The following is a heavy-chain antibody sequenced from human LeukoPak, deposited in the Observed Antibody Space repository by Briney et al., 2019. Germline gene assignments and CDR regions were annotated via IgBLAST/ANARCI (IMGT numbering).Heavy chain of an antibody. J-gene: IGHJ4*02. Sequence: GGSLRLSCVGSGFTFDTYEMNWVRQAPGKGLEWLSFISRGGFEIHYAASVEGRFTISRDDAKNTLYLQMTSLRDEDTAVYYCAMGGSQGVCSFSTCYGDYWGQGTLVTVSS. D-gene: IGHD2-15*01. CDR3: AMGGSQGVCSFSTCYGDY. CDR1: GFTFDTYE. V-gene: IGHV3-48*03. CDR2: ISRGGFEI.